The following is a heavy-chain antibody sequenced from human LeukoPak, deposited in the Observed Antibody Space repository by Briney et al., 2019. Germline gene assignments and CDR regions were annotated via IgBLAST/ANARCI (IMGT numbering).Heavy chain of an antibody. CDR2: ITYSGST. CDR3: VRNRAFDV. J-gene: IGHJ3*01. Sequence: PSETLSLTRTVSGGSLSSSYWNWIRQPPGKGLEWIGYITYSGSTNYNPSLKSRLTMSVDTSKNKYSLNLTSVSAADTAVYYCVRNRAFDVWGQGAMVTVSS. CDR1: GGSLSSSY. V-gene: IGHV4-59*01.